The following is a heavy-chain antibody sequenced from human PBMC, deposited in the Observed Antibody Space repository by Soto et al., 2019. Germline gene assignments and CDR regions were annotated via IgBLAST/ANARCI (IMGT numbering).Heavy chain of an antibody. J-gene: IGHJ6*02. CDR2: IYYSGST. V-gene: IGHV4-30-4*01. D-gene: IGHD2-2*01. Sequence: TLSLTCTVSGGSISSGDYYWSWIRQPPGKGLEWIGYIYYSGSTYYNPSLKSRVTISVDTSKNQFSLKLSSVTAADTAVYYCAREVVVPPANSMDVWGQGTTVTVSS. CDR3: AREVVVPPANSMDV. CDR1: GGSISSGDYY.